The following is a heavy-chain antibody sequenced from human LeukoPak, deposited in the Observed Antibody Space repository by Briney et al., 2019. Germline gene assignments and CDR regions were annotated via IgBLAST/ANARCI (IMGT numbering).Heavy chain of an antibody. V-gene: IGHV3-21*04. J-gene: IGHJ3*02. Sequence: GGSLRLSRAASGFIFSSYGMNWVRQAPGKGLEWVSSISSDGRDIYYADSVKGRFTISRDTAKNSLSLLMSSLTGEDTAVYYCAREVGSSRAFDIWGQGTMVTVSS. CDR3: AREVGSSRAFDI. CDR1: GFIFSSYG. CDR2: ISSDGRDI. D-gene: IGHD2-15*01.